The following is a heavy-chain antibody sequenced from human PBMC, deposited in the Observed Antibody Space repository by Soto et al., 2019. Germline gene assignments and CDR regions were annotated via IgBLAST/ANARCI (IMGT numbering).Heavy chain of an antibody. CDR3: AKDSSLFYSSINWFDS. CDR2: ISGSGGST. Sequence: EVQLLESGGGLVQPGGSLRLSCAASGFTFSSYAMSWVRQAPGKGLEWVSAISGSGGSTYYADSVKGRFTISRDNSKYTLYLQMNSLRAEDTAVYYCAKDSSLFYSSINWFDSWGQGTLVTVSS. D-gene: IGHD6-13*01. CDR1: GFTFSSYA. J-gene: IGHJ5*01. V-gene: IGHV3-23*01.